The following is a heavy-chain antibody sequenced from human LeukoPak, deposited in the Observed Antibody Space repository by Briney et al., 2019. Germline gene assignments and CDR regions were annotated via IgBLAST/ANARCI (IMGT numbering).Heavy chain of an antibody. D-gene: IGHD2-8*01. CDR3: TRERMNAFDI. V-gene: IGHV3-48*03. J-gene: IGHJ3*02. Sequence: PGGSLRLSCAASGFTFSSYEMNWVRQAPGKGLEWVSYISDSDSTKYYADSVKGRFTISRDNAKNSLYLQMNSLRAEDTAVYYRTRERMNAFDIWGQGTMVTVSS. CDR1: GFTFSSYE. CDR2: ISDSDSTK.